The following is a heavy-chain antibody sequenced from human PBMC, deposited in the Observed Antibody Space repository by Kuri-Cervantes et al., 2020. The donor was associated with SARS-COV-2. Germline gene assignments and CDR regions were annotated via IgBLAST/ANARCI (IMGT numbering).Heavy chain of an antibody. Sequence: GGSLRLSCAASGFTFSSYAMSWVRQAPGKGLEWVSSISSSSSYIYYADSVKGRFTISRDNAKNSLYLQMNSLRAEDTAVYYCARVVTMVRGVIENGMDVWGQGTTVTVCS. CDR3: ARVVTMVRGVIENGMDV. CDR1: GFTFSSYA. J-gene: IGHJ6*02. D-gene: IGHD3-10*01. CDR2: ISSSSSYI. V-gene: IGHV3-21*01.